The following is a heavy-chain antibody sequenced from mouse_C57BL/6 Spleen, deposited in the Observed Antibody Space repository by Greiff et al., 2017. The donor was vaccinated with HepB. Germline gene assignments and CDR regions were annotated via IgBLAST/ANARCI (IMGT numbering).Heavy chain of an antibody. CDR1: GYAFSSSW. CDR3: ARVGEYYYGSSFDY. CDR2: IYPGDGDT. D-gene: IGHD1-1*01. J-gene: IGHJ2*01. Sequence: VQLQQSGPELVKPGASVKISCKASGYAFSSSWMNWVKQRPGKGLEWIGRIYPGDGDTNYNGKFKGKATLTADKSSSTAYMQLSSLTSEDSAVYFCARVGEYYYGSSFDYWGQGTTLTVSA. V-gene: IGHV1-82*01.